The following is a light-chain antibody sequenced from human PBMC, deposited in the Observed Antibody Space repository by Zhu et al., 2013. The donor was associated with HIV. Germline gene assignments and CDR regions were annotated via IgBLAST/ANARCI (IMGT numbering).Light chain of an antibody. Sequence: QSALTQPASVSGSPGQSITISCTGSNNDVGGYNYVSWYQQHPGKAPKLMIYEVTNRPSGVSNRFSGSKSGYTASLTISGLQAEDESDYYCSSYTNTSIVVFGGGTKLTVL. CDR1: NNDVGGYNY. V-gene: IGLV2-14*01. CDR3: SSYTNTSIVV. CDR2: EVT. J-gene: IGLJ2*01.